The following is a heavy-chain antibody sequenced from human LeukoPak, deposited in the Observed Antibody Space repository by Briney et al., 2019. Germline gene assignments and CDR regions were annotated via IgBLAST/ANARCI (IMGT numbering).Heavy chain of an antibody. Sequence: GSGPTLVKPTQTLTLTCTFSGFSLSTSGVGVGRIRQPPGKALEWLAIIYWDDDKRYRPSLKKRLTITRDTSKNQVVLTMADMDPVDTATYFCAHSRLYYYGSGTYYKTFDPWGQGTLVTVSS. CDR1: GFSLSTSGVG. CDR2: IYWDDDK. CDR3: AHSRLYYYGSGTYYKTFDP. J-gene: IGHJ5*02. V-gene: IGHV2-5*02. D-gene: IGHD3-10*01.